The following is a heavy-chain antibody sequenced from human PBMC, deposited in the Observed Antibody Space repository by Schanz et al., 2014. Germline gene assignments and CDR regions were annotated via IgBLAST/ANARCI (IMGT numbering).Heavy chain of an antibody. CDR3: ARDFSAYVGSYFDY. V-gene: IGHV1-18*01. Sequence: QVQLVQSGAEVKKPGASVKVSCKASGYTFSSYGITWVRQAPGQGLEWMGWINVYNGHTLYGQKFQGRVTMTTDTTASTTDMELTSLRFDNTGVYYCARDFSAYVGSYFDYWGQGTLVTVSA. CDR2: INVYNGHT. J-gene: IGHJ4*02. CDR1: GYTFSSYG. D-gene: IGHD5-12*01.